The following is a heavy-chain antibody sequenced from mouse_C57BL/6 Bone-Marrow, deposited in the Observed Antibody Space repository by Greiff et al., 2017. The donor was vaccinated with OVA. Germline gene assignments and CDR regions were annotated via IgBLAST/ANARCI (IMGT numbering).Heavy chain of an antibody. CDR3: AREDGYYFYYYAMDY. Sequence: VQLQQPGAELVKPGASVKMSCKASGYTFTSYWITWVKQRPGQGLEWIGDIYPGSGSTNYNEKFKSKATLTVDTSSSTAYMQLSSLTSEDSAVYYCAREDGYYFYYYAMDYWGQGTSVTVSS. CDR2: IYPGSGST. V-gene: IGHV1-55*01. CDR1: GYTFTSYW. J-gene: IGHJ4*01. D-gene: IGHD2-3*01.